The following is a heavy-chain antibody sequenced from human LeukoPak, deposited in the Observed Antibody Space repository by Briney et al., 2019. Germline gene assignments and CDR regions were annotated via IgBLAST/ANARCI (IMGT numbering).Heavy chain of an antibody. J-gene: IGHJ4*02. V-gene: IGHV3-23*01. D-gene: IGHD3-10*01. CDR1: GFTFSSYA. CDR2: IRDSGGNT. CDR3: ATVYYLNHGFSPFYY. Sequence: GGSLRLSCAASGFTFSSYAMSWVRQAPGIGLEWVSSIRDSGGNTYYADSVKGRFTISRDNSKNTLYLQMNSLRAEDTAVYYCATVYYLNHGFSPFYYWDQGSLVTVSS.